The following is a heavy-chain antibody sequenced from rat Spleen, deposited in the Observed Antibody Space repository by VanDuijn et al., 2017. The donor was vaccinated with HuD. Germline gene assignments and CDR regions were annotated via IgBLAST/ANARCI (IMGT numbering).Heavy chain of an antibody. Sequence: EVQLQESGPGLVKPSQSLSLTCSVTGYSISSSYWGWVRKFPGNKMEWMGYINYSGSTSYIPSLKSRISITRDTSKNQFFLQLNSVTTEDTATYYCARQRTLYYFDYWGQGVMVPVSS. D-gene: IGHD3-1*01. CDR1: GYSISSSY. V-gene: IGHV3-1*01. CDR2: INYSGST. CDR3: ARQRTLYYFDY. J-gene: IGHJ2*01.